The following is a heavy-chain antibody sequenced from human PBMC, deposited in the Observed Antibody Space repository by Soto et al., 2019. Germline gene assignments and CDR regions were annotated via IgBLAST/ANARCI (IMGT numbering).Heavy chain of an antibody. V-gene: IGHV1-18*01. J-gene: IGHJ4*02. CDR1: GYTFTSYG. CDR3: ARDFAPYYDRLAGVFDY. D-gene: IGHD3-9*01. Sequence: QVQLVQSGAEVKKPGASVKVSCKASGYTFTSYGISWVRQAPGQGREWMGWISAYNGNTNYAQKLQGRVTMTTDTSTSTACMELRSLRSDDTAVYYCARDFAPYYDRLAGVFDYWGQGTLVTVSS. CDR2: ISAYNGNT.